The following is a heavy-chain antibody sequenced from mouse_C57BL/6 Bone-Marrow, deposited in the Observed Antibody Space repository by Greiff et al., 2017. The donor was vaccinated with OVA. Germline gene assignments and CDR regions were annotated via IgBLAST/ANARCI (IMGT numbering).Heavy chain of an antibody. CDR2: INPNNGGT. CDR3: ARGFTTVVARGLDY. D-gene: IGHD1-1*01. J-gene: IGHJ2*01. Sequence: EVKLVESGPELVKPGASVKIPCKASGYTFTDYNMDWVKQSHGKSLEWIGDINPNNGGTIYNQKFKGKATLTVDKSSSTAYMELRSLTSEDTAVYYCARGFTTVVARGLDYWGQGTTLTVSS. CDR1: GYTFTDYN. V-gene: IGHV1-18*01.